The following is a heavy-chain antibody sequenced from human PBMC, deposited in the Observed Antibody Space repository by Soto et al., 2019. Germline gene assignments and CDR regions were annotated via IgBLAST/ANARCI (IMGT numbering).Heavy chain of an antibody. CDR2: ISSSSSYI. D-gene: IGHD6-13*01. CDR1: GFTFSSYS. V-gene: IGHV3-21*01. CDR3: ARAIAAAGNDY. J-gene: IGHJ4*02. Sequence: EVQLVESGGGLVKPGGSLRLSCAASGFTFSSYSMNWVRQAPGKGLEWVSSISSSSSYIYYADSVKGRFTISRDNAKNSRSMQMNSLRAEATAVYYCARAIAAAGNDYWGQGTLVTVSS.